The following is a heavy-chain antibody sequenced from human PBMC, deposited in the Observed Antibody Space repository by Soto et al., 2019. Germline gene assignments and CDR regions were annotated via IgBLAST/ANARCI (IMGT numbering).Heavy chain of an antibody. D-gene: IGHD3-16*01. Sequence: ASVKGSCKASGYTFTSYDINWVRQATGQGLEWRGWMNPNRGNTGYAQKFQGRVTMTRNTSISTAYMELSRLKSEDRAVYYRAIGGGQGDYVCYYSYGTDVWRQGTTVTIAS. J-gene: IGHJ6*02. CDR1: GYTFTSYD. V-gene: IGHV1-8*01. CDR2: MNPNRGNT. CDR3: AIGGGQGDYVCYYSYGTDV.